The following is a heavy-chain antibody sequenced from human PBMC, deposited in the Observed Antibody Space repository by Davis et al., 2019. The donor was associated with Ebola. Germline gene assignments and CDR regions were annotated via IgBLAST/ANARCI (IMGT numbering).Heavy chain of an antibody. CDR3: ARRDSYYDPSGYYAGPEAPDH. CDR1: GASISDSNYF. V-gene: IGHV4-39*07. CDR2: VFYSGTP. D-gene: IGHD3-22*01. J-gene: IGHJ4*02. Sequence: SETLSLTCTVSGASISDSNYFWAWIRQPPGKGLEWIGSVFYSGTPYYNPFLKSRVTMSVDTSKNQFSLKLSSVTAADTAVYYCARRDSYYDPSGYYAGPEAPDHWGQGTLVSVSS.